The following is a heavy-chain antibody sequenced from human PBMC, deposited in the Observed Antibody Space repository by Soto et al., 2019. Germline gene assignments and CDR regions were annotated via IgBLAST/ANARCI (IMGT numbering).Heavy chain of an antibody. Sequence: GGSLRLSCAASGFPFSSYSMNWVRQAPGKGLEWVSYISSSSSTIYYADSVKGRFTISRDNAKNSLYLQMNSLRAEDTAVYYCARANYYGSPGDFDNWGQGTLVTVSS. J-gene: IGHJ4*02. CDR3: ARANYYGSPGDFDN. D-gene: IGHD3-10*01. V-gene: IGHV3-48*01. CDR1: GFPFSSYS. CDR2: ISSSSSTI.